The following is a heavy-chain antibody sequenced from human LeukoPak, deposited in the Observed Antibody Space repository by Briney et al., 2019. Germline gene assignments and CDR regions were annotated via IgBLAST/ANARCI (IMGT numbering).Heavy chain of an antibody. CDR2: IIPILGTA. Sequence: GASVKVSCKASGGTFSSYAISWVRQAPGQGLEWMGGIIPILGTANYAQKFQGRVTITTDESTSTAYMELSSLRSEDTAVYYCARARLLGYCSSTSCVRWFDPWGQGTLVTVSS. CDR1: GGTFSSYA. D-gene: IGHD2-2*01. J-gene: IGHJ5*02. CDR3: ARARLLGYCSSTSCVRWFDP. V-gene: IGHV1-69*05.